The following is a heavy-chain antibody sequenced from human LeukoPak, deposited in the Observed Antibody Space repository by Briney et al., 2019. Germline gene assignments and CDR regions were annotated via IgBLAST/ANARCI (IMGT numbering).Heavy chain of an antibody. V-gene: IGHV3-23*01. J-gene: IGHJ4*02. CDR3: AKDRRDTAMVRPYYFDY. D-gene: IGHD5-18*01. Sequence: GGSLRLSCAASGFTFSSYAMSWVRQAPGKGLEWVSAISGSGGSTYYADSVKGRFTISRDNSKNTLYLQMNSLRAEDTAVYYCAKDRRDTAMVRPYYFDYWGQGTLVTVSS. CDR2: ISGSGGST. CDR1: GFTFSSYA.